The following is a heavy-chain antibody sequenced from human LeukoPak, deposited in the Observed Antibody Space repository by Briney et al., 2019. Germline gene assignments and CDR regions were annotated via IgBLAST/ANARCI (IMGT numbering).Heavy chain of an antibody. J-gene: IGHJ4*02. Sequence: ASVKVSCKASGYTFTSYGISWVRQAPGQGLEWMGWISAYNGNTNYAQKLQGRVTMTTDTSTSTAYMELRSLRSDDTAVYYCARGLVPRHYCDSSGYLNFDYWGQGTLVTVSS. CDR3: ARGLVPRHYCDSSGYLNFDY. V-gene: IGHV1-18*01. CDR1: GYTFTSYG. D-gene: IGHD3-22*01. CDR2: ISAYNGNT.